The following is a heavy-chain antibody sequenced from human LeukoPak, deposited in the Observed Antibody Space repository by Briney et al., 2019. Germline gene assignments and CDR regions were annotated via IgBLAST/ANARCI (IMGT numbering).Heavy chain of an antibody. V-gene: IGHV3-30*18. D-gene: IGHD4-17*01. CDR1: GFTFSSYG. CDR3: AKTKHGDYVLVYFDY. CDR2: ISYDGSNK. Sequence: GGSLRLSCAASGFTFSSYGMHWVRQAPGKGLEWVAVISYDGSNKYYADSVKGRFTISRDNSKNTLYLQMNSLRAEDTAVYYCAKTKHGDYVLVYFDYWGQGTLVTVSS. J-gene: IGHJ4*02.